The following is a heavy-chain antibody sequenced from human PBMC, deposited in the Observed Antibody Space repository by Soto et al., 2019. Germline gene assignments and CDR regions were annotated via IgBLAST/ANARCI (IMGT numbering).Heavy chain of an antibody. CDR3: ARDDDKGSDCELAY. V-gene: IGHV3-30-3*01. CDR2: ISSDGSNR. Sequence: QVQLVESGGGVVQPGGSLRLSCAVAGFTFSNHIMHWVRQAPGKGLEWVALISSDGSNRYYADSVKGRFTTSRDNAKNTMYLQMNSLRGEDTAVYYCARDDDKGSDCELAYGGQGSLVTVSS. J-gene: IGHJ4*02. D-gene: IGHD1-26*01. CDR1: GFTFSNHI.